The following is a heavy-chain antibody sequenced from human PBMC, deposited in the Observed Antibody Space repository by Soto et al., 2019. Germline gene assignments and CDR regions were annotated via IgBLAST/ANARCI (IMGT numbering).Heavy chain of an antibody. CDR1: GYTFIRSW. J-gene: IGHJ4*02. CDR3: ARYNYYAVDS. D-gene: IGHD3-10*01. V-gene: IGHV5-51*01. CDR2: IYPDDSDI. Sequence: GESLKISCQGSGYTFIRSWIGWVRQMPGKGLEWMGIIYPDDSDIRYGPSFQGQVTISVDKSINTVYLQWSSLKASDTAMYYCARYNYYAVDSWGQGTLVTVSS.